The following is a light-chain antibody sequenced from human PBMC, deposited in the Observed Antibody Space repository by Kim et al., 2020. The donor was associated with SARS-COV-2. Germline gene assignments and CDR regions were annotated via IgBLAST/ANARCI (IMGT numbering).Light chain of an antibody. CDR2: LNSDGSH. CDR3: QTWGTRV. Sequence: QLVLIQSPSASASLGASVKLTCTLSSGHSSYTIAWHQQQPEKGPRYLMKLNSDGSHSKGDGIPDRFSGSSSGAERYLTISSLQSEDEADYYCQTWGTRVFGGGTKVTVL. CDR1: SGHSSYT. V-gene: IGLV4-69*01. J-gene: IGLJ3*02.